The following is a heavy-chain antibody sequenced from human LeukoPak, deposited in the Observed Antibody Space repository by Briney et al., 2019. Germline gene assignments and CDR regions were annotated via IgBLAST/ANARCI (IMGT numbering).Heavy chain of an antibody. D-gene: IGHD3-16*01. J-gene: IGHJ4*02. CDR2: ISSSSSYI. V-gene: IGHV3-21*01. CDR1: GFTFSSYS. CDR3: ARDLPMITFGDSELDY. Sequence: GGSLRLSCAASGFTFSSYSMNWVRQAPGKGLEWVSPISSSSSYIYYADSVKGRFTISRDNAKNSLYLQMNSLRAEDTAVYYCARDLPMITFGDSELDYWGQGTLVTASS.